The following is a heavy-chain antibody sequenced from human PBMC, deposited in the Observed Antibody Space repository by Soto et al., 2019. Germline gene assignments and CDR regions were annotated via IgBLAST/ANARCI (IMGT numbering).Heavy chain of an antibody. CDR2: ISAYNGNT. J-gene: IGHJ4*02. V-gene: IGHV1-18*01. Sequence: ASVKVSCKASGYTFTNYGLTWVRQAPGQGPEWVGWISAYNGNTHYAQKLQGRVAMTTDTSTSTAYMELRSLSSDDTAVYYCARPQNDILTDSYTNYFDSWGQGTPVTISS. CDR1: GYTFTNYG. D-gene: IGHD3-9*01. CDR3: ARPQNDILTDSYTNYFDS.